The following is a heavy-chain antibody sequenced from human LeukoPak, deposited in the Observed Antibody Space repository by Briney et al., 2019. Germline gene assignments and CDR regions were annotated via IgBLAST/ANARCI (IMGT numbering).Heavy chain of an antibody. V-gene: IGHV1-2*02. Sequence: ASVKVSCKASGYTFTGYYMHWVRQAPGQGLEWMGWINPNSGGTNYAQKFQGRVTMTRDTSISTAYMELSRLRSDDTAVYYCARDQQWLVTWFVPWGQGTLVTVSS. CDR1: GYTFTGYY. D-gene: IGHD6-19*01. J-gene: IGHJ5*02. CDR2: INPNSGGT. CDR3: ARDQQWLVTWFVP.